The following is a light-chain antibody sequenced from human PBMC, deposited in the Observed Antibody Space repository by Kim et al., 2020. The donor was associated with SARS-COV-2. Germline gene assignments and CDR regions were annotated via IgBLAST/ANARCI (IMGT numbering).Light chain of an antibody. CDR2: AAS. V-gene: IGKV1-27*01. J-gene: IGKJ1*01. Sequence: ASVGDRVTITCRASQAISNYLAWYQQKPGKGPKLLVYAASALHSGVPSRFSGSGSGTHFTLTISSLQPEDVATYYCLKHDNAPWTFGQGTKVDIK. CDR3: LKHDNAPWT. CDR1: QAISNY.